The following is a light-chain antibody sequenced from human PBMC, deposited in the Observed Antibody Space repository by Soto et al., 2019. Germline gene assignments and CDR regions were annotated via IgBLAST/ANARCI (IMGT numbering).Light chain of an antibody. CDR3: QSYDSSLSLVV. Sequence: QPVLTQPPSVSGAPGQRVTISCTGSSSNIGAGYDVHWYQQLPGTAPKLLVYGNSNRPSWVPDRFSGSKSGTSASLAITGLQAEDEADYYCQSYDSSLSLVVFGGGTKLTVL. CDR2: GNS. J-gene: IGLJ2*01. V-gene: IGLV1-40*01. CDR1: SSNIGAGYD.